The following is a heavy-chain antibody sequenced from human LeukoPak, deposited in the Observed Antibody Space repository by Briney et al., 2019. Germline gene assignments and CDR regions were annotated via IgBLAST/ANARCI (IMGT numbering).Heavy chain of an antibody. CDR1: GGSISSNNYY. V-gene: IGHV4-39*01. CDR2: IYYSGST. D-gene: IGHD3-22*01. J-gene: IGHJ4*02. Sequence: SETLSLTCTVSGGSISSNNYYWGWIRQPPGKGLGWTGSIYYSGSTYNNPSLKSRVTISVDTTKNQFSLKLTSVTAADTAVYYCASSPSGYWWNFDCWGQGTLVTVSS. CDR3: ASSPSGYWWNFDC.